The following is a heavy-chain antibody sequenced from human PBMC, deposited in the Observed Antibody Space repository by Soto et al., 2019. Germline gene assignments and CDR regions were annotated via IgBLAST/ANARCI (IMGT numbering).Heavy chain of an antibody. J-gene: IGHJ4*02. Sequence: QLQLQESGSGLVEPSQTLSLTCAVSGGSIGSGVYSWNWIRQPPGKGLEWIGYIYRSGSIYYNRSLMSRVTISLDTSKNQFSLMLRSVTAADTAVYYCARGHTYDSSGQHRSPYVDYWGQGTLVAVSS. V-gene: IGHV4-30-2*01. CDR3: ARGHTYDSSGQHRSPYVDY. CDR1: GGSIGSGVYS. D-gene: IGHD3-22*01. CDR2: IYRSGSI.